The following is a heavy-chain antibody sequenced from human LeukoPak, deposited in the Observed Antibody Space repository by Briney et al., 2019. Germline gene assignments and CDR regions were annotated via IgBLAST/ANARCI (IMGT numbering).Heavy chain of an antibody. CDR1: GYTFTGYY. CDR2: INPNSGGT. Sequence: ASVKVSCKASGYTFTGYYMHWVRQAPGQGLEWMGWINPNSGGTNYAQKFQGRVTMTRDTSISTAYMELSRLRSDDTAVYYCARAVREAGRAAAYYWGQGTLVTVSS. CDR3: ARAVREAGRAAAYY. V-gene: IGHV1-2*02. D-gene: IGHD6-13*01. J-gene: IGHJ4*02.